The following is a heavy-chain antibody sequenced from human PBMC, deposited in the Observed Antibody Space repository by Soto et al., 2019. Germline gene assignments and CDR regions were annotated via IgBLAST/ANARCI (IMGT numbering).Heavy chain of an antibody. CDR1: GYSFTSYW. CDR3: ARQAISRCGFDP. J-gene: IGHJ5*02. Sequence: GESLKISCKGSGYSFTSYWIGWVRQMPGKVLEWMGIIYPGDSDTRYSPSFQGQVSISAEKSISTAYLQWSSLKSSDTAMYYCARQAISRCGFDPWGQGTLVTVS. CDR2: IYPGDSDT. V-gene: IGHV5-51*01.